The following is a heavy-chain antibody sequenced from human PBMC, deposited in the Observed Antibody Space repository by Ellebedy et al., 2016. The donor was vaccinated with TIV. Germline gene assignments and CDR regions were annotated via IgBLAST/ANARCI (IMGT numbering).Heavy chain of an antibody. CDR3: VRDPWDY. Sequence: GESLKISCAASGFTVSSRYMSWVRQAPGKGLQWVSVVYSDGGTNYADSVKGRFTISRDNSKNTMYLQMNSLRAEDTAVYYCVRDPWDYWGQGTLVTVSS. CDR2: VYSDGGT. CDR1: GFTVSSRY. V-gene: IGHV3-53*01. J-gene: IGHJ4*02.